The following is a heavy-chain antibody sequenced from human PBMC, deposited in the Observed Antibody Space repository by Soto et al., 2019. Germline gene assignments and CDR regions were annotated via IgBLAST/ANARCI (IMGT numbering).Heavy chain of an antibody. V-gene: IGHV3-30*03. Sequence: AGGSLRLSCAASGFSFSSYGMEWVRLAPGKGLEWVAVISYDGSNKYYADSVKGRFTISRDNSKNTLYLQMNSLRAEDTAVYYCARDTKRLFWSGPTYGMDVWGQGTTVTVYS. CDR3: ARDTKRLFWSGPTYGMDV. D-gene: IGHD3-3*01. CDR2: ISYDGSNK. CDR1: GFSFSSYG. J-gene: IGHJ6*02.